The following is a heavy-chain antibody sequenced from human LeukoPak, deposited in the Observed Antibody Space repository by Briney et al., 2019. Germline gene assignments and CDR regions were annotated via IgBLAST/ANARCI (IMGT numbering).Heavy chain of an antibody. CDR1: GFTFSSYA. J-gene: IGHJ3*02. CDR3: ARCRTELERRGHDAFDI. CDR2: MKQDGSEK. D-gene: IGHD1-1*01. V-gene: IGHV3-7*03. Sequence: PGGSLRLSCAASGFTFSSYAMSWVRQAPGKGLEWVANMKQDGSEKYYVDSVKGRFTISRDNAKNSLYLQMNSLRAEDTAVYYCARCRTELERRGHDAFDIWGQGTMVTVSS.